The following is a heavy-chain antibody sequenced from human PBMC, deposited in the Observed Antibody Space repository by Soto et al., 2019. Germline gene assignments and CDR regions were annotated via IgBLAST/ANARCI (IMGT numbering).Heavy chain of an antibody. CDR3: AKDLSPLGYCSSTSCYGGYY. Sequence: EVQLLESGGGLVQPGGSLRLSCAASGFTFSSYAMSWVRLAPGRGLEWVSANSGSGGSTYYADSVKGRFTISRDNSKNSLYLQMNSLRAEDTAVYYCAKDLSPLGYCSSTSCYGGYYWGQGTLVTVSS. V-gene: IGHV3-23*01. D-gene: IGHD2-2*01. CDR1: GFTFSSYA. J-gene: IGHJ4*02. CDR2: NSGSGGST.